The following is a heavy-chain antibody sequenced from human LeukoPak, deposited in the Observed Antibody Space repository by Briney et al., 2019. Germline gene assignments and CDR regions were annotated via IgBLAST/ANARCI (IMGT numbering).Heavy chain of an antibody. J-gene: IGHJ6*03. CDR2: IGGSGGAI. CDR3: ARTGDYDFWSAYHFYYYYYMDV. CDR1: GFTFSRYA. V-gene: IGHV3-21*01. Sequence: GGSLRLSCGASGFTFSRYAMSWVRQAPGKGLQWVSEIGGSGGAIYYTDSLKGRFTISRDNAKNSLYLQMNSLRAEDTAVYYCARTGDYDFWSAYHFYYYYYMDVWGKGTTVTVSS. D-gene: IGHD3-3*01.